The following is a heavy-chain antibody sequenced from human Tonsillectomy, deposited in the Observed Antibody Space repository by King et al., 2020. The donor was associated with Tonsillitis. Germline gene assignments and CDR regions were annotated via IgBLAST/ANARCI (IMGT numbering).Heavy chain of an antibody. J-gene: IGHJ4*02. V-gene: IGHV3-23*04. D-gene: IGHD1-26*01. CDR3: GGGGELTISPFDY. Sequence: VQLVESGGGLVQPGGSLRLSCAASGFTFSSYAMSWVRQAPGKGLEWVSVISGSGGSTYYADSVKGRFTISRDNFKNTLYLQMNSLRAEDTAVYYCGGGGELTISPFDYWGQGTLVTVSS. CDR1: GFTFSSYA. CDR2: ISGSGGST.